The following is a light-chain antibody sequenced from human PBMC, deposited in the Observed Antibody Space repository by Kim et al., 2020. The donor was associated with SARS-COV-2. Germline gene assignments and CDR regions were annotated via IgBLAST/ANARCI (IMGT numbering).Light chain of an antibody. CDR3: QQYGTSLFT. J-gene: IGKJ5*01. V-gene: IGKV3-20*01. Sequence: SPGERATLSCRTSHTVSSTSLAWYQKRPGQPRRLLFYGASSRAAGIPDRFSGSGSATDFTLTSSRLEPEDFAVYYCQQYGTSLFTFGQGTRLEIK. CDR1: HTVSSTS. CDR2: GAS.